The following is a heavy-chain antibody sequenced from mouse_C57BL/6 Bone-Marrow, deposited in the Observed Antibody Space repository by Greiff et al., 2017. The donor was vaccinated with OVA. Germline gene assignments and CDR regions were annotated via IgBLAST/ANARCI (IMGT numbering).Heavy chain of an antibody. CDR1: GYTFTSYW. CDR2: IHPNGGST. D-gene: IGHD1-1*01. CDR3: ARGDYGSSKDY. J-gene: IGHJ2*01. V-gene: IGHV1-64*01. Sequence: VQLQQPGAELVKPGASVKLSCKASGYTFTSYWMHWVKQRPGQGLEWIGMIHPNGGSTSYNETFKSKATLTVDKSSSTAYMQLSSLTSEDAAVYYCARGDYGSSKDYWGQGTTLTVSS.